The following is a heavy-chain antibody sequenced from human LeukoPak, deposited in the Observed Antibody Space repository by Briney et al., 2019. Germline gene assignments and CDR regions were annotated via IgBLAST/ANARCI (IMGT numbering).Heavy chain of an antibody. V-gene: IGHV3-21*01. CDR3: TRDRYCGSSSCYAGDIDH. CDR2: ISSSSSYI. Sequence: GGSLRLSCAASGFTFSSYSMNWVRQAPGKGLEWVSSISSSSSYIYYADSVKGRFTISRDNAKNSLYLQMNTLRAADTAVYYCTRDRYCGSSSCYAGDIDHWGQGTLVTVSS. CDR1: GFTFSSYS. J-gene: IGHJ4*02. D-gene: IGHD2-2*01.